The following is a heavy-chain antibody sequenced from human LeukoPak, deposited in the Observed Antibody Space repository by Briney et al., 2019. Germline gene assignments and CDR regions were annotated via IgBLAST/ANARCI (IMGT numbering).Heavy chain of an antibody. V-gene: IGHV3-7*01. Sequence: GGSLRLSCEVSGFTLDRYWMSWVRQAPGKGLEWVANIKQDGSETHYVDSVKGRFTISRDNAKNSLYLQMDSLRDDDTAVYYCARDPGYESWSPFWGGMDVWGNGTTVIVSS. CDR2: IKQDGSET. J-gene: IGHJ6*04. CDR3: ARDPGYESWSPFWGGMDV. D-gene: IGHD3-16*01. CDR1: GFTLDRYW.